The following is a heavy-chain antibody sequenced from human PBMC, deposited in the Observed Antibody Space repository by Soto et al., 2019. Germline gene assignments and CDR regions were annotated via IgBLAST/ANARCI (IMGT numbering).Heavy chain of an antibody. CDR1: GFIFSNAW. Sequence: EVQLVESGGDLVKPGGSLRLSCAASGFIFSNAWMNWVRQAPGKGLECVGHIKSKTDGGTTDYAAPVKGRCTISRDDSKNTVFLQMNSLKTEDTAMYYCTTDHPYNYDSSCSDHWGQGTLVTVSS. CDR2: IKSKTDGGTT. J-gene: IGHJ4*02. D-gene: IGHD3-22*01. CDR3: TTDHPYNYDSSCSDH. V-gene: IGHV3-15*07.